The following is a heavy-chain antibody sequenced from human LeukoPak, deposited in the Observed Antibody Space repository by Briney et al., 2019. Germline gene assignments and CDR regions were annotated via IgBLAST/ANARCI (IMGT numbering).Heavy chain of an antibody. D-gene: IGHD3-22*01. CDR3: VRERTNYYDSSGYY. V-gene: IGHV3-7*05. Sequence: GSLRLSCAASGFTFSSYWMSWVRQAPGKGLEWVANIKQDGSEKYYVASVKGRFTISRDNAKESLYLQMNSLRAEDTAVYYCVRERTNYYDSSGYYWGQGTLVTVSS. CDR2: IKQDGSEK. J-gene: IGHJ4*02. CDR1: GFTFSSYW.